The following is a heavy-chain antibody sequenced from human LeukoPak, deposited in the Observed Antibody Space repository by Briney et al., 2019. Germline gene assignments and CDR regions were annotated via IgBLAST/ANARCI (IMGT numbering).Heavy chain of an antibody. Sequence: YPGGSLRLSCTASGFTFSSYWMHWVRQAPGKGLVWVSYINNDGSDTSYADSVKGRFTISRDNAKNTLYLQMNSLRAEDTAVYYCARDRPHNWFDPWGQGTLVTVSS. D-gene: IGHD6-6*01. CDR1: GFTFSSYW. CDR3: ARDRPHNWFDP. CDR2: INNDGSDT. J-gene: IGHJ5*02. V-gene: IGHV3-74*01.